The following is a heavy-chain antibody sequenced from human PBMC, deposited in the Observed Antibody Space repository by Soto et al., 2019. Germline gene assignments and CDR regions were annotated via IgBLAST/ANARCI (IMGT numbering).Heavy chain of an antibody. V-gene: IGHV3-23*01. D-gene: IGHD3-3*01. CDR1: GFTFSSYA. CDR3: AKARRGDFWSGYYFDY. J-gene: IGHJ4*02. Sequence: EVQLLESGGGLVQPGGSLRLSCAASGFTFSSYAMSWVRQAPGEGLEWVSAISGSGGSTYYADSVKGRFTISRDNSKNTLYLQMNSLRAEDTAVYYCAKARRGDFWSGYYFDYWGQGTLVTVSS. CDR2: ISGSGGST.